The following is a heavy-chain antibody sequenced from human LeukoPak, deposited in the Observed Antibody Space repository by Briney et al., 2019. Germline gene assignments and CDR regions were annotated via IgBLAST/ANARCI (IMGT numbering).Heavy chain of an antibody. D-gene: IGHD3-22*01. CDR1: GGTFSSYA. CDR3: ETNYYDSSGPDAFDI. J-gene: IGHJ3*02. V-gene: IGHV1-69*04. CDR2: IIPILGIA. Sequence: GASVKVSCKASGGTFSSYAISWVRQAPGQGLEWVGRIIPILGIANYAQKFQGRVTITADKSTSTAYMELSSLRSEDTAVYYCETNYYDSSGPDAFDIWGQGTMVTVSS.